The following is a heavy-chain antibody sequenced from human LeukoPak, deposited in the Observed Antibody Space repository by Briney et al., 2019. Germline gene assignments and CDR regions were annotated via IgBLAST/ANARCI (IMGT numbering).Heavy chain of an antibody. CDR3: AKERATETRRLDY. J-gene: IGHJ4*02. Sequence: PGRSLRLSCAASGFTFSRYGMHWVRQASGKGLEWVAVISYGGSNKNYADSVKGRFTISRDNSKNTLYLQMNSLRPEDAAVYYCAKERATETRRLDYWGQGTLVTVSS. CDR2: ISYGGSNK. V-gene: IGHV3-30*18. CDR1: GFTFSRYG.